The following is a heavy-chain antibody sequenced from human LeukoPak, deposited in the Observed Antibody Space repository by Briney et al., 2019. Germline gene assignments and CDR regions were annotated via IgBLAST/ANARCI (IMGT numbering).Heavy chain of an antibody. Sequence: GGSLRLSCAASGFTFTTYWMHWVRQAPGKGLVWVSHINSDGSITSYADSVKGRFTISRDNAKNTLYLQMNSLRAEDTAVYYWAREAVNTATAFWGQGTTVPVPS. CDR1: GFTFTTYW. CDR3: AREAVNTATAF. J-gene: IGHJ6*02. V-gene: IGHV3-74*01. D-gene: IGHD5-18*01. CDR2: INSDGSIT.